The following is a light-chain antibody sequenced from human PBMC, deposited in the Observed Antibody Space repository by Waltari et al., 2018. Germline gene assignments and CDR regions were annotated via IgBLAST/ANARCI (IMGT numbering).Light chain of an antibody. CDR1: RSISSW. CDR2: KAS. V-gene: IGKV1-5*03. Sequence: DIQMTQSPSTLSASVGDRVTITCRASRSISSWLDWYQQKPGKAPSLLIYKASSLKSGVPSRFSGSGSGTEFTLTISSLQPDDFASYYCQQYYDSSTFGQGTKLELK. CDR3: QQYYDSST. J-gene: IGKJ1*01.